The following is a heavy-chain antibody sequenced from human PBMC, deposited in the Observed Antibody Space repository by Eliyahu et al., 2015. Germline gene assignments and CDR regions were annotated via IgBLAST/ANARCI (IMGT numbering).Heavy chain of an antibody. CDR3: ARTPPPTYSSGWYRYRSFDP. Sequence: QVQLQQWGAGLLKPSXTLSLTCAXYGGSXSGYXWSWIRQPPGRGLEWIGEINHSGSTNYNPSLKSRVTISVDTSKNQFSLKLSSVTAADTAVYYCARTPPPTYSSGWYRYRSFDPWGQGTLVTVSS. V-gene: IGHV4-34*01. J-gene: IGHJ5*02. CDR2: INHSGST. CDR1: GGSXSGYX. D-gene: IGHD6-19*01.